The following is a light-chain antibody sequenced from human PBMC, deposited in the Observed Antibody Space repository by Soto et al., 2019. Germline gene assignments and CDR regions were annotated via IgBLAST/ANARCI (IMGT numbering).Light chain of an antibody. CDR2: STS. CDR1: TGAVTSGHF. J-gene: IGLJ2*01. Sequence: QAVVTQEPSLPVSPGGTVTLTCASSTGAVTSGHFPNWVQQKHGQVPKSLIYSTSDKQSWTPARFSGSLLGGTAALTLSSVQPEDEAEYYCLLYYGGELGVFGGGTKLTV. V-gene: IGLV7-43*01. CDR3: LLYYGGELGV.